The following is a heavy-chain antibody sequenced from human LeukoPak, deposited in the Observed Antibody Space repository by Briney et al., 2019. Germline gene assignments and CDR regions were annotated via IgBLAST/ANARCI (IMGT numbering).Heavy chain of an antibody. CDR1: GFTFSSYG. CDR2: ISNDGSNK. D-gene: IGHD1-26*01. CDR3: AKETGRWELE. Sequence: GGSLRLSCAASGFTFSSYGIHWVRQAPGKGLEWVAVISNDGSNKYYADSVKGRFTISRDNSKNTLYLQMNSLGAEDTAVYYCAKETGRWELEWGQGTLVTVSS. J-gene: IGHJ4*02. V-gene: IGHV3-30*18.